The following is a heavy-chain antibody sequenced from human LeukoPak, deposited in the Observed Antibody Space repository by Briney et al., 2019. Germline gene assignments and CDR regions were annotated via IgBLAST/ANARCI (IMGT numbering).Heavy chain of an antibody. D-gene: IGHD3-16*01. CDR1: GGSISSYY. CDR3: ARMDYDYVWGSYEDY. J-gene: IGHJ4*02. CDR2: IYYSGST. V-gene: IGHV4-59*01. Sequence: SETLSLTCTVSGGSISSYYWSWIRQPPGKGLEWIGYIYYSGSTNYNPSLKSRVTISVDTSKNQCSLKLSSVTAADTAVYYCARMDYDYVWGSYEDYWGQGTLVTVSS.